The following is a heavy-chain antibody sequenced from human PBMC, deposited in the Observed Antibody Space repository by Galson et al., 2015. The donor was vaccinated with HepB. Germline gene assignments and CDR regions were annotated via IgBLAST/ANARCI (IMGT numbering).Heavy chain of an antibody. CDR1: GLTFSAYN. Sequence: SLRLSCAASGLTFSAYNMNWVRQAPGKGLEWVSSITSSSSDIYYADSVKGRFTISRDNVKNSLYLQINSLRAEDTAVYYCAGQFGGVIVSHKWFDPWGQGTLVTVSS. J-gene: IGHJ5*02. CDR3: AGQFGGVIVSHKWFDP. CDR2: ITSSSSDI. V-gene: IGHV3-21*01. D-gene: IGHD3-16*02.